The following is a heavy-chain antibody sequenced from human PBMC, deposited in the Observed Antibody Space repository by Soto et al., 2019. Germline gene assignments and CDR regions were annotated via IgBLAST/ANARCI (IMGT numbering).Heavy chain of an antibody. CDR1: GYTFTSYY. V-gene: IGHV1-46*01. J-gene: IGHJ5*02. CDR3: AGERLNRFPP. Sequence: GASVKVSCKASGYTFTSYYMHWVRQAPGQGLEWMGIINPSGGSTSYAQKFQGRVTMTRDTSTSTAYMELSSLRSEDTAVYYCAGERLNRFPPWGQGTLFTVSS. CDR2: INPSGGST. D-gene: IGHD3-16*01.